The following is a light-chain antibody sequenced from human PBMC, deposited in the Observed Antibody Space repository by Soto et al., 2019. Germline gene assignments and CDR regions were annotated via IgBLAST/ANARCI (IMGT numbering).Light chain of an antibody. CDR3: CSYGGNYVI. CDR2: DVA. CDR1: RRDVGGYNY. Sequence: QSALTQPRSVSGSPGQSVTISCTGTRRDVGGYNYVSWYQQHPGKVPKLMIFDVAKRPSGVPDRFSGSKSGTTASLTISGLQAEDEADYYCCSYGGNYVIFGGGTKLNVL. V-gene: IGLV2-11*01. J-gene: IGLJ2*01.